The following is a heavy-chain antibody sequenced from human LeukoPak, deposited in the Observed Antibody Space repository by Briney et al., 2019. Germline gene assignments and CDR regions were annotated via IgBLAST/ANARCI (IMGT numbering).Heavy chain of an antibody. D-gene: IGHD3-3*01. V-gene: IGHV3-20*04. CDR1: GFTFDDYA. CDR3: ARVKGSGYRNSIDY. CDR2: INWNGGST. Sequence: PGGSLRLSCAASGFTFDDYAMNWVRQAPGKGLEWASGINWNGGSTYYRDSVKGRFTISRDNAKNSLYLQMNSLRAEDTALYYCARVKGSGYRNSIDYWGQGTLVTVSS. J-gene: IGHJ4*02.